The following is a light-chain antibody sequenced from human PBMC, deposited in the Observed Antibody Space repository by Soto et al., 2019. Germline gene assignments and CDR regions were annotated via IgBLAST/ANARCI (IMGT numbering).Light chain of an antibody. CDR3: QQYGSSPPYT. CDR2: GSS. CDR1: QSVTNKY. Sequence: EVVLTQSPCTLSLSPGERATLSCRASQSVTNKYLAWYQQKPGQAPRLLIFGSSDRATGIPDRFSGSGSGTDFTITISRLEPEDFAVYYCQQYGSSPPYTFGQGTKLEI. V-gene: IGKV3-20*01. J-gene: IGKJ2*01.